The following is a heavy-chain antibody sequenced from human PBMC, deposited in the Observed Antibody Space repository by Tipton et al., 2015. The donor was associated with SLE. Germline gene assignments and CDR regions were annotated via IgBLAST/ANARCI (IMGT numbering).Heavy chain of an antibody. D-gene: IGHD6-13*01. V-gene: IGHV4-61*02. J-gene: IGHJ4*02. CDR2: IYTSGST. CDR1: GGSISSGSFY. Sequence: TLSLTCTVSGGSISSGSFYWSWIRQPAGKGLEWIGRIYTSGSTNYNPSLKSRVTMSLDTSKKHFSLRLSSVTAADTAIYYCASQGDTSTWYSFDYWGQGILVTVSS. CDR3: ASQGDTSTWYSFDY.